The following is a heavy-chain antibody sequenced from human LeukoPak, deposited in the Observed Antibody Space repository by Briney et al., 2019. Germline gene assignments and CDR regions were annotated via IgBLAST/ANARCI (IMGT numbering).Heavy chain of an antibody. J-gene: IGHJ4*02. Sequence: GASVKVSCKASGGTFSSYAISWVRQAPGQGLEWMGGIIPIFGTANYAQKFQGRVMITADKSTSTAYMELSSLRSEDTAVYYCASATTSSSLPSLGYWGQGTLVTVSS. CDR2: IIPIFGTA. CDR1: GGTFSSYA. V-gene: IGHV1-69*06. CDR3: ASATTSSSLPSLGY. D-gene: IGHD2-2*01.